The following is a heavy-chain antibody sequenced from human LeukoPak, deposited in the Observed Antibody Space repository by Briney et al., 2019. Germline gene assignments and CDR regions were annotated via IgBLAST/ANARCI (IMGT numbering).Heavy chain of an antibody. J-gene: IGHJ4*02. CDR3: ARGHDYYDSSGLFND. CDR2: IYHSGST. D-gene: IGHD3-22*01. Sequence: SETLSLTCTVSGGSISSGYYWGWIRQPPGKGLEWIGSIYHSGSTYYNPSLKSRVTISVDTSKNQFSLKLSSVTAADTAVYYCARGHDYYDSSGLFNDWGQGTLVTVSS. V-gene: IGHV4-38-2*02. CDR1: GGSISSGYY.